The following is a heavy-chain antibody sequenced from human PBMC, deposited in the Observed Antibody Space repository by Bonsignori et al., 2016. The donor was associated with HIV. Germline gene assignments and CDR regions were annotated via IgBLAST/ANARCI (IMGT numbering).Heavy chain of an antibody. Sequence: WIRQPPGKGLEWVSYISSSGSTIYYADSVKGRFTISRDNAKNSLYLQMNSLRAEDTAVYYCARASLRLASRFDYWGQGTLVTVSS. J-gene: IGHJ4*02. CDR2: ISSSGSTI. D-gene: IGHD6-19*01. CDR3: ARASLRLASRFDY. V-gene: IGHV3-11*01.